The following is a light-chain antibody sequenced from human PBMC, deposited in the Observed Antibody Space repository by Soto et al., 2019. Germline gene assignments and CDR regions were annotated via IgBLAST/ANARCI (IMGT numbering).Light chain of an antibody. CDR2: EGS. CDR1: SSDVGSYNL. CDR3: CSYADNTDYV. J-gene: IGLJ1*01. V-gene: IGLV2-23*01. Sequence: QSALTQPASVSGSPGQSITISCTGTSSDVGSYNLVSWYQQHPGKAPKLMIYEGSKRPSGVSNRFSGSKSGNTASLTISGLQAEDEADYYCCSYADNTDYVFGTGTKVTVL.